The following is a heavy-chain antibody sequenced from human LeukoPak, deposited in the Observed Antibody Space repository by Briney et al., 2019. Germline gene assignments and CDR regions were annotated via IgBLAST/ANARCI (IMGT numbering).Heavy chain of an antibody. CDR1: GFTFSSFE. CDR2: IRQDGGEK. J-gene: IGHJ3*02. CDR3: ARAIGWRDAFDI. V-gene: IGHV3-7*01. D-gene: IGHD2-15*01. Sequence: GGSLRLSCAASGFTFSSFEMNWVRQAPGKGLEWVANIRQDGGEKYYVESVKGRFTLSRDNVKNSLYLQMNSLRAEDTAVYYCARAIGWRDAFDIWGQGTMVTVSS.